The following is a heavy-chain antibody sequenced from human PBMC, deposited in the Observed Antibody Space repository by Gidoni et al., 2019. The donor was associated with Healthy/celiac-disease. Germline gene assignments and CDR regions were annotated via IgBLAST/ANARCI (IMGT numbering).Heavy chain of an antibody. CDR2: IISILGIA. V-gene: IGHV1-69*04. CDR3: ARAWDSYGYDY. D-gene: IGHD5-18*01. J-gene: IGHJ4*02. Sequence: QVQLVQSGAEVKQPGSSVQVSCKASGGTFSSYAISWVRQAPGQGLEWMGRIISILGIANYAQKFQGRVTITADKSTSTAYMELSSLRSEDTAVYYCARAWDSYGYDYWGQGTLVTVSS. CDR1: GGTFSSYA.